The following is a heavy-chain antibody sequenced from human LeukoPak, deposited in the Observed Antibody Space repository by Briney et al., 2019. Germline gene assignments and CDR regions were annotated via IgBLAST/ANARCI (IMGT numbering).Heavy chain of an antibody. CDR1: GFTFSSYE. Sequence: GGSLRLSCAASGFTFSSYEMNWVRQAPGKGLEWVSYISSSGSTIYYADSVKGRFTISRDNAKNSLYLQMNSLRAEDTAVYYCARIGGATTGGFEYWGQGALVTVSS. D-gene: IGHD1-26*01. CDR2: ISSSGSTI. CDR3: ARIGGATTGGFEY. V-gene: IGHV3-48*03. J-gene: IGHJ4*02.